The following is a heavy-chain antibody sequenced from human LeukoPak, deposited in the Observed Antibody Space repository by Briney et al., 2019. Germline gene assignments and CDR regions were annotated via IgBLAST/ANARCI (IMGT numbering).Heavy chain of an antibody. V-gene: IGHV4-59*01. J-gene: IGHJ4*02. CDR1: GGSISSYY. CDR2: IYYSGST. Sequence: PSETLSLTCTVSGGSISSYYWSWIRQPPGKGLEWIGYIYYSGSTNYNPSLKSRVTISVDTSKNQFSLKLSSVTAADTAVYYCAGWAFGEYYFDYWGQGTLVTVSS. CDR3: AGWAFGEYYFDY. D-gene: IGHD3-10*01.